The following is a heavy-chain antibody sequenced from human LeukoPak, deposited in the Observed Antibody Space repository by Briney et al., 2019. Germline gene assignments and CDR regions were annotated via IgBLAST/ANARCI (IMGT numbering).Heavy chain of an antibody. CDR1: GFTFSSYW. CDR2: IKGDGTSN. Sequence: PGGPLRLSCAASGFTFSSYWMTWVRQAPGKGLEWVAHIKGDGTSNKYVDSVKGRFTISRDNTKNSLFLQLNSLRAEDTAVYYCVRDRGWFHFDLWGQGTLVTVSS. D-gene: IGHD3-10*01. V-gene: IGHV3-7*01. J-gene: IGHJ4*02. CDR3: VRDRGWFHFDL.